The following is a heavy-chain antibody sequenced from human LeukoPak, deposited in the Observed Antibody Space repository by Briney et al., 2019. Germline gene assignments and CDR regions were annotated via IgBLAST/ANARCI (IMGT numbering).Heavy chain of an antibody. D-gene: IGHD3-16*02. CDR2: IIPIFGTA. CDR1: GGTFSSYA. J-gene: IGHJ1*01. Sequence: SVKVSCKASGGTFSSYAISWVRQAPGQGLEWMGGIIPIFGTANYAQKFQGRVTITADESTSTAYMELSSLRSEDTAVYYCARGSYPAYHAEYFQHWGQGTLVTVS. V-gene: IGHV1-69*01. CDR3: ARGSYPAYHAEYFQH.